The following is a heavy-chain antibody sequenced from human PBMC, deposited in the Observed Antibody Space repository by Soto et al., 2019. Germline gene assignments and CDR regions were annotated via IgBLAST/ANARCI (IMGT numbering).Heavy chain of an antibody. CDR1: GFTFSSYA. CDR2: ISGSGGST. CDR3: AKRPLYGGNFFDY. V-gene: IGHV3-23*01. D-gene: IGHD3-16*02. J-gene: IGHJ4*02. Sequence: PGGSLRLSCAASGFTFSSYAMSWVRQAPGKGLEWVSAISGSGGSTYYADSEKGRFTISRDNSKNTLYLQMNSLRAEDTAVYYCAKRPLYGGNFFDYWGQGTLVTVSS.